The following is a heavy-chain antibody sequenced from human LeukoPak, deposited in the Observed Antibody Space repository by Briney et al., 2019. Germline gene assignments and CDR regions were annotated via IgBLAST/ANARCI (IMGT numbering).Heavy chain of an antibody. CDR1: GGSISRYY. Sequence: SETLSLTCTVSGGSISRYYWNWIRQPAGKGLEWIGRIYSTGSTDYNPSLKSRFTMSVDTSKNQFSLKLSSVTAADTAEYYCARAKRNFTFHYMDVWGKGTTVTVS. CDR3: ARAKRNFTFHYMDV. J-gene: IGHJ6*03. D-gene: IGHD1-1*01. CDR2: IYSTGST. V-gene: IGHV4-4*07.